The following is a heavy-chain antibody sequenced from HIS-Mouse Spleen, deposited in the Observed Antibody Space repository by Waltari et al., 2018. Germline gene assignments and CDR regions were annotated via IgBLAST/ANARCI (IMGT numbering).Heavy chain of an antibody. Sequence: QLQLQESGPGLVKPSEPLSLTCTVSGGSISSSSYYGGWIRQPPGQGLAGIGSIYYSGSTYYNPSLKSRVTISVDTSKNQFSLKLSSVTAADTAVYYCAREIPYSSSWYDWYFDLWGRGTLVTVSS. J-gene: IGHJ2*01. V-gene: IGHV4-39*07. CDR1: GGSISSSSYY. D-gene: IGHD6-13*01. CDR3: AREIPYSSSWYDWYFDL. CDR2: IYYSGST.